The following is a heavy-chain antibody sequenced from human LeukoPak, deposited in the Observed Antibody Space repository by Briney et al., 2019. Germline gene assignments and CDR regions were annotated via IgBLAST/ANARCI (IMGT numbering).Heavy chain of an antibody. CDR3: ASGGMGVFEN. D-gene: IGHD1-26*01. CDR2: IYSGGST. CDR1: GFTFSNYW. J-gene: IGHJ4*02. Sequence: GGSLRLSCAASGFTFSNYWMTWVRQAPGKGLEWVSVIYSGGSTYYADSVKGRFTISRDNYKNTLYLQMNGLRAEDTAVYYCASGGMGVFENWGQGTLVTVSS. V-gene: IGHV3-53*01.